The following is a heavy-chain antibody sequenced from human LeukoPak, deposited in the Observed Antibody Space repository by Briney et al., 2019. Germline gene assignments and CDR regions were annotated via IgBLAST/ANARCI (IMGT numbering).Heavy chain of an antibody. CDR3: AREDRYCTNGVCMAPFQH. CDR1: GGTFSSYA. D-gene: IGHD2-8*01. CDR2: IIPIFGTA. J-gene: IGHJ1*01. V-gene: IGHV1-69*05. Sequence: ASVKVSCKASGGTFSSYAISWVRQAPGQGLEWMGVIIPIFGTANYAQKFQGRVTITTDESTSTAYMELSSLRSEDTAVYYCAREDRYCTNGVCMAPFQHWGQGTLVTVSS.